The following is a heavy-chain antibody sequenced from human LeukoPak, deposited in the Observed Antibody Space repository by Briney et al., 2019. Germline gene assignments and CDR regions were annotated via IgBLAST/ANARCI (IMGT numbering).Heavy chain of an antibody. CDR2: ISGSGGST. CDR1: GFTFSSYA. CDR3: AKDSCSSTSCRGYFDY. D-gene: IGHD2-2*01. V-gene: IGHV3-23*01. Sequence: PGGSLRLSCAASGFTFSSYAMSWVRQAPGKGLEWDSAISGSGGSTYYADSVKGRFTISRDNSKNTLYLQMNSLRAEDTAVYYCAKDSCSSTSCRGYFDYCGQGTLVTVSS. J-gene: IGHJ4*02.